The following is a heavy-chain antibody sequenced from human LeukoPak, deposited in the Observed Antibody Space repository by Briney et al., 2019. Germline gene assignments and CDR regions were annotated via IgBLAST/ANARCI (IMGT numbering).Heavy chain of an antibody. V-gene: IGHV6-1*01. D-gene: IGHD6-13*01. CDR2: TYFRSKWYN. Sequence: SQTLSLTCAISGDSVSSNSAAWNWIRQSPSRGLERLGRTYFRSKWYNDYAESVKSRITINPDTSKNQFSLKLSSVTAADTAVYYCGRSKQLIRRPIDYWGQGALVTVSS. CDR3: GRSKQLIRRPIDY. J-gene: IGHJ4*02. CDR1: GDSVSSNSAA.